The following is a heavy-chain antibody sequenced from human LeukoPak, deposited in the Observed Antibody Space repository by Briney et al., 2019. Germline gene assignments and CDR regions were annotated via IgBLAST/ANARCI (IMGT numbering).Heavy chain of an antibody. D-gene: IGHD6-6*01. CDR3: ARDGGASSSPLDAFDI. CDR2: IKQDGSEK. J-gene: IGHJ3*02. V-gene: IGHV3-7*01. Sequence: GGSLRLSCAASGFTFSSYWMSWVRQAPGKGLEWVANIKQDGSEKYYVDSVKGRFTISRDNAKNSLYLQMNSLRAEDTAVYYCARDGGASSSPLDAFDIWGQGTMVTVSS. CDR1: GFTFSSYW.